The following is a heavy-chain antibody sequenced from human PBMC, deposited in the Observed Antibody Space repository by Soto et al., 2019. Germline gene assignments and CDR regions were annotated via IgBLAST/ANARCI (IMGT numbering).Heavy chain of an antibody. D-gene: IGHD4-17*01. CDR2: ISNTGEH. J-gene: IGHJ5*02. CDR1: GDSVTSDDSY. CDR3: ARQMRGPIPHVGCLSPVTS. V-gene: IGHV4-39*01. Sequence: QLRLPESGPGLVKPSVPLSLTCTVSGDSVTSDDSYWGWIRRPPGQGLEWSGTISNTGEHLYNPPLNSRLTMSLDASKYQFSLKLASMTAADAGVFVCARQMRGPIPHVGCLSPVTSWGQGIVVTVSS.